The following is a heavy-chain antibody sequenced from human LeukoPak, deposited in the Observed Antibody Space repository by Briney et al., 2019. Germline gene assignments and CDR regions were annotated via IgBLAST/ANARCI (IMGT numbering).Heavy chain of an antibody. CDR1: GGSISSYY. Sequence: SETLSLTCAVSGGSISSYYWSWIRQPPGKGLEWIGYIYYSGSTNYNPSLKSRVTISVDTSKNQFSLKLSSVTAADTAVYYCARVGAYYDSSGYYFIMAFDIWGQGTMVTVSS. CDR2: IYYSGST. J-gene: IGHJ3*02. D-gene: IGHD3-22*01. CDR3: ARVGAYYDSSGYYFIMAFDI. V-gene: IGHV4-59*01.